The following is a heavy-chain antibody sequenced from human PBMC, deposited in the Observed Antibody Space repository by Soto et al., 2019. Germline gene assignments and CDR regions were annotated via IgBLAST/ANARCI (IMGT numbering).Heavy chain of an antibody. CDR1: GGSISSSSYY. CDR3: ARGYSSSWEKKEIDY. CDR2: IYYSGST. J-gene: IGHJ4*02. D-gene: IGHD6-13*01. V-gene: IGHV4-39*01. Sequence: QLQLQESGPGLVKPSETLSLTCTVSGGSISSSSYYWGWIRQPPGKGLEWIGSIYYSGSTYYNPSLRSRVTISVDTSKNQFSLKLSSVTAADTAVYYCARGYSSSWEKKEIDYWGQGTLVTVSS.